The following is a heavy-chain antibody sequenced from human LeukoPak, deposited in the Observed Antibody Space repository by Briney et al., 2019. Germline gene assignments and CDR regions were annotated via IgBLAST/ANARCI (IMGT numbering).Heavy chain of an antibody. J-gene: IGHJ4*02. Sequence: SETLSLTCTVSGVSISSSNSYWGWIRQPPGKGLEWIGSIYYSGNTYYNASLKSQVSISIDTSKNQFSLKLSSVTAADTAVYYCATERFLEWLPDYWGQGTLVTVSS. CDR1: GVSISSSNSY. CDR2: IYYSGNT. D-gene: IGHD3-3*01. V-gene: IGHV4-39*07. CDR3: ATERFLEWLPDY.